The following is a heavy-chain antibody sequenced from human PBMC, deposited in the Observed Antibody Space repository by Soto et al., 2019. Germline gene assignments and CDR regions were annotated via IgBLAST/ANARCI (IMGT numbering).Heavy chain of an antibody. D-gene: IGHD2-2*01. V-gene: IGHV1-3*01. CDR1: GYTFTSYA. Sequence: ASVKVSCKASGYTFTSYAMHWVRQPPGQRLEWMGWINAGNGNTKYSQKFQGRVTITRDTSASTAYMELSSLRSEDTAVYYCARACSSTSCYGMDVWGQGTTVTVSS. CDR2: INAGNGNT. CDR3: ARACSSTSCYGMDV. J-gene: IGHJ6*02.